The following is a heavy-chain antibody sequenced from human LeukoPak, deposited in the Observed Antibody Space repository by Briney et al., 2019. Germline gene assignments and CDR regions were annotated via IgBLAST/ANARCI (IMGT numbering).Heavy chain of an antibody. CDR3: AKDLPGSSWYPGAFDI. Sequence: GGSLRLSCAASGFTFSSYAMSWVRQAPGKGLEWVSAISGSGGSTYYADSVKGRFTISRDNSKNTLYLQMNSLRAEDTAVYYCAKDLPGSSWYPGAFDIWGQGTMVTVSS. CDR1: GFTFSSYA. J-gene: IGHJ3*02. CDR2: ISGSGGST. V-gene: IGHV3-23*01. D-gene: IGHD6-13*01.